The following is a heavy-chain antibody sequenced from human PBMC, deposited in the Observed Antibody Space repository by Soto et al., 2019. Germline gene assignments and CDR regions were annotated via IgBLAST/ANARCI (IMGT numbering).Heavy chain of an antibody. CDR2: ISAYNGNT. Sequence: ASVKVSCKASGYTFTSYGISWVRQAPGQGLEWMGWISAYNGNTNYAQKPQGRVTMTTDTSTSTAYMELRSLRSDDTAVYYCARFMNSYGYSALGYWGQGTLVTVSS. CDR1: GYTFTSYG. CDR3: ARFMNSYGYSALGY. J-gene: IGHJ4*02. D-gene: IGHD5-18*01. V-gene: IGHV1-18*01.